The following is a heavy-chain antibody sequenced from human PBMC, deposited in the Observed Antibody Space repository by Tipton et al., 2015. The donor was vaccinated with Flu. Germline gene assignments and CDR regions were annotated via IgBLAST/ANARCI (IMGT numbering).Heavy chain of an antibody. CDR2: IYTSGSA. Sequence: TLSLTCTVSGGSMSSYYWSWIRQPAGKGLEWIGRIYTSGSAIHNPSLKSRVTMSVDTSKNQFSLKLSSVTAADTAIYYCAIDDFGSSWYGYWGQGSLVTVPS. V-gene: IGHV4-4*07. CDR3: AIDDFGSSWYGY. CDR1: GGSMSSYY. J-gene: IGHJ4*02. D-gene: IGHD6-13*01.